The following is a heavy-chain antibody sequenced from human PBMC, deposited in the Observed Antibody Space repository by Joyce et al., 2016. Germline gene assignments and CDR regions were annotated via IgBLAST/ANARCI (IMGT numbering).Heavy chain of an antibody. D-gene: IGHD3-22*01. CDR3: TTRYSSGAFDI. CDR1: GLPFSKAW. CDR2: IKRKNEGGTI. J-gene: IGHJ3*02. V-gene: IGHV3-15*01. Sequence: EVQLEESGVGLAKPGGSLRLSCAASGLPFSKAWMTWVRQARGKGLEWVGRIKRKNEGGTIHYASPVKGRFSISRDDSKNMLFLEMNSLKTEDTAVYYCTTRYSSGAFDIWGQGTMVTVSS.